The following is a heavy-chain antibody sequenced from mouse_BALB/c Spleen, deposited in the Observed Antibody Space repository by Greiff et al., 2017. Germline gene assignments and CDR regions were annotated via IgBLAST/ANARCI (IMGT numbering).Heavy chain of an antibody. CDR2: ISYSGST. CDR1: GYSITSDYA. CDR3: ARRSTITAVMDY. V-gene: IGHV3-2*02. Sequence: VQLQQSGPGLVKPSQSLSLTCTVTGYSITSDYAWNWIRQFPGNKLEWMGYISYSGSTSYNPSLKSRISITRDTSKNQFFLQLNSVTTEDTATYYCARRSTITAVMDYWGQGTSVTVSS. J-gene: IGHJ4*01. D-gene: IGHD1-1*01.